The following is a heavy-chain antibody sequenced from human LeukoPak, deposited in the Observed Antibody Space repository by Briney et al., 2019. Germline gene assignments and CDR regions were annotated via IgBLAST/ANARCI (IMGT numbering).Heavy chain of an antibody. D-gene: IGHD3-22*01. CDR2: INTNTGNP. CDR3: ARGGHDSGGYYRYYFDY. Sequence: ASVKVSCKASGYTFTGYYMHWVRQAPGQGLEWMGWINTNTGNPTYAQGFTGRFVFSLDTSVSTAYLHISSLEAEDTAVYYCARGGHDSGGYYRYYFDYWGQGTLVTVSS. V-gene: IGHV7-4-1*02. CDR1: GYTFTGYY. J-gene: IGHJ4*02.